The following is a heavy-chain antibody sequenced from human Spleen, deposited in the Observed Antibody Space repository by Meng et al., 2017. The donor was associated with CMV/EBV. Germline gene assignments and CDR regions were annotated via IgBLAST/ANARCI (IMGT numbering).Heavy chain of an antibody. V-gene: IGHV3-30*02. CDR3: TTDQDPNYYDSSGKDY. D-gene: IGHD3-22*01. CDR2: IRYDGSNK. Sequence: GGSLRLSCAASGFTFSSYGMHWVRQAPGKGLEWVAFIRYDGSNKYYADSVKGRFTISRDNSKNTLYLQMNSLKTEDTAVYYCTTDQDPNYYDSSGKDYWGQGTLVTVSS. J-gene: IGHJ4*02. CDR1: GFTFSSYG.